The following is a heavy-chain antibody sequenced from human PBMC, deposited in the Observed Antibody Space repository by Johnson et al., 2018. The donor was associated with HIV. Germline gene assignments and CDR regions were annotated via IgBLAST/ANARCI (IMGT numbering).Heavy chain of an antibody. CDR1: GFIFSSSG. J-gene: IGHJ3*02. CDR3: AKTLSPYSRVSLGGI. V-gene: IGHV3-30*02. CDR2: IQYDGSNK. Sequence: QVQLVESGGGVVQPGGSLRLSCVASGFIFSSSGMHWVRQAPGKGLEWVAFIQYDGSNKFYVDSVKGRSTISRDNSKNTLYLQMNSLRPEDTAVYYCAKTLSPYSRVSLGGIWGQGTMVTVSS. D-gene: IGHD1-26*01.